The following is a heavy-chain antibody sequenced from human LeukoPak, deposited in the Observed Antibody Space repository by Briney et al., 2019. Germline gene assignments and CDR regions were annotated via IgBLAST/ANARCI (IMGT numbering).Heavy chain of an antibody. CDR1: GGTFSSYA. Sequence: SVKVSCKASGGTFSSYAISWVRQAPGQGLEWMGGIIPIFGTANHAQKFQGRVTITADESTSTAYMELSSLRSEDTAVYYCARLILTGSYGSGNYYGMDVWGQGTTVTVSS. V-gene: IGHV1-69*13. J-gene: IGHJ6*02. CDR3: ARLILTGSYGSGNYYGMDV. D-gene: IGHD3-9*01. CDR2: IIPIFGTA.